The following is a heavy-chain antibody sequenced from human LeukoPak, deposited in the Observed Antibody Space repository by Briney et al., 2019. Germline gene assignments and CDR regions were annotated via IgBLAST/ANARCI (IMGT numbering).Heavy chain of an antibody. V-gene: IGHV1-46*01. CDR2: INPSGGST. D-gene: IGHD3-3*01. CDR1: GYTFTTYY. Sequence: ASVKVSCKASGYTFTTYYIHWVRQAPGQGLEWMGIINPSGGSTTYSQKFQGRGAMTGDMSTSTVYMEVSSLRSEDTAVYYCARGSSAIFGVVIPLDYWGQGTLVTVSS. J-gene: IGHJ4*02. CDR3: ARGSSAIFGVVIPLDY.